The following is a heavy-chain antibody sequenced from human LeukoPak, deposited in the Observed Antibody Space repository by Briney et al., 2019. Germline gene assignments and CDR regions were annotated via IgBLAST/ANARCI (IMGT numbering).Heavy chain of an antibody. Sequence: SETLSLTCAVSGGSFSGYYWSWIRQPPGKGLEWIGEINHSGSTNYNPSLKSRVTMSVDTSKNKFSLKLSSVTAADTAVYYCARATVDSSGYYYVFHFDYWGQGTLVTVSS. CDR2: INHSGST. V-gene: IGHV4-34*01. CDR1: GGSFSGYY. J-gene: IGHJ4*02. D-gene: IGHD3-22*01. CDR3: ARATVDSSGYYYVFHFDY.